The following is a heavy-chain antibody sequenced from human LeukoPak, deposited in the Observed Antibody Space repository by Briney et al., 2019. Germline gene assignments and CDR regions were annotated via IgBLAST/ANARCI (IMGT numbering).Heavy chain of an antibody. CDR3: AGAYYDSSGRFDY. J-gene: IGHJ4*02. CDR2: ISYDGSNK. D-gene: IGHD3-22*01. V-gene: IGHV3-30-3*01. Sequence: GGSLRLSCAASGFTFSSYAMHWVRQAPGKGLEGVAVISYDGSNKYYADSVKGRFTISRDNSKNTLYLQMNSLRAEDTAVYYRAGAYYDSSGRFDYWGQGTLVTVSS. CDR1: GFTFSSYA.